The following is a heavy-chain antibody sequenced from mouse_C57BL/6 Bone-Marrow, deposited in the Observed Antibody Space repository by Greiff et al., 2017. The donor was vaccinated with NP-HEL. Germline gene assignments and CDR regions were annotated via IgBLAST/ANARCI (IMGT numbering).Heavy chain of an antibody. CDR1: GFTFSDYG. Sequence: DVHLVESGGGLVKPGGSLKLSCAASGFTFSDYGMHWVRQAPEKGLEWVAYISSGGSTIYYADTVKGRFTISRDNAKNTLFLQMTSLRSEDTAMYYCARGRVDYWGQGTTLTVSS. J-gene: IGHJ2*01. CDR2: ISSGGSTI. CDR3: ARGRVDY. V-gene: IGHV5-17*01.